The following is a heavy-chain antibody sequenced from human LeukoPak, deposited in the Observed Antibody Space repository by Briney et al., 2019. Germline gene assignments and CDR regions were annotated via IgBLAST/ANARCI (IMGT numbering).Heavy chain of an antibody. CDR2: INPNSGGT. J-gene: IGHJ3*02. CDR3: ARDADYYDSSGYHHRLSLDI. CDR1: GYTFTGYY. D-gene: IGHD3-22*01. V-gene: IGHV1-2*02. Sequence: ASVKVSCKASGYTFTGYYMHWVRQAPGQGLEWMGWINPNSGGTNYAQKFQGRVTMTRDTSISTAYMELSRLRSDDTAVYYCARDADYYDSSGYHHRLSLDIWGQGTMVTVSS.